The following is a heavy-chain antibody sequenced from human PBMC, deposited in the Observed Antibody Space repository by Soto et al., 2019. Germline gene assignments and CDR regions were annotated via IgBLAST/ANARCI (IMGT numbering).Heavy chain of an antibody. J-gene: IGHJ4*02. Sequence: VHLLESGGGLVQPGGSLRLSCAASGFTFSSYAMSWVRQAPGKGLEWVSAISGSGGSTYYADSVKGRFTISRDNSKNTLYLQMSSLRVEDTAVYYCAKVVTTVVRGASSDYWGQGTLVTVSS. CDR3: AKVVTTVVRGASSDY. D-gene: IGHD3-10*01. CDR2: ISGSGGST. CDR1: GFTFSSYA. V-gene: IGHV3-23*01.